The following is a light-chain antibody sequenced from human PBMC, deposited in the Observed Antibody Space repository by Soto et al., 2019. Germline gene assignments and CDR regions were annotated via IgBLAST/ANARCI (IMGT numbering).Light chain of an antibody. V-gene: IGKV1-5*01. J-gene: IGKJ1*01. CDR3: QQYNSQT. Sequence: DIQMTQSPSTLSASVGDRFTITCRASQSISSWLARYQQKPGKAPKLLSYDASGLDSGVPSRFSGSGSGTAFTLTIIILQPDDFATYYSQQYNSQTFGQGTKEEIK. CDR1: QSISSW. CDR2: DAS.